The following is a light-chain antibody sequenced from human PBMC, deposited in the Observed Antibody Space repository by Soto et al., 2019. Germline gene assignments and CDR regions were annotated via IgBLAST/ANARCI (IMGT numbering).Light chain of an antibody. CDR1: SSDVGTYNL. V-gene: IGLV2-23*01. J-gene: IGLJ1*01. Sequence: QSVLTQPASVSGSPGQSIAISCTGTSSDVGTYNLVSWYQQHPGKAPKLMIYEGTKRPLGVSNRFSGSKSGNTASLTISGLQAEDEGDYYCCSYAGISNPVVFGTGTKLTVL. CDR2: EGT. CDR3: CSYAGISNPVV.